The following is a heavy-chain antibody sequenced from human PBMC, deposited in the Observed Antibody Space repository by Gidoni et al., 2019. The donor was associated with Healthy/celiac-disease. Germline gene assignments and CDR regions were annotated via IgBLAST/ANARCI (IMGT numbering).Heavy chain of an antibody. Sequence: EVQLLESGGGLVQPGGSLRLSCAASGFTFSSYAMSWVRQAPGKGLEWVSAISGSGGSTYYADSVKGRFTISRDNSKNTLYLQMNSLRAEDTAVYYCAKPINGDYNIVGYYGMDVWGQGTTVTVSS. V-gene: IGHV3-23*01. CDR3: AKPINGDYNIVGYYGMDV. J-gene: IGHJ6*02. CDR2: ISGSGGST. D-gene: IGHD4-17*01. CDR1: GFTFSSYA.